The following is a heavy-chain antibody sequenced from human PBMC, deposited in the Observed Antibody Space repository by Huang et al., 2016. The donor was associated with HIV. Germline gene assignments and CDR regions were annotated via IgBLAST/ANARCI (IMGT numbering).Heavy chain of an antibody. V-gene: IGHV3-48*01. CDR3: ARDLQSSWYSLYFDY. Sequence: EVQLVESGGGLVQPGGSLRLSCAASGFTCSGYSMNWVRQAPGKGLEWVSYISSGSSTIYYADSVKGRFTISRDNAKNSLYLQMNSLRAEDTAVYYCARDLQSSWYSLYFDYWGQGTLVTVSS. D-gene: IGHD6-13*01. CDR1: GFTCSGYS. CDR2: ISSGSSTI. J-gene: IGHJ4*02.